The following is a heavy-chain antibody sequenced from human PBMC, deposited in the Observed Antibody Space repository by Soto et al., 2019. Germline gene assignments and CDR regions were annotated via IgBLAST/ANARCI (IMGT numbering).Heavy chain of an antibody. CDR3: ARVERGNYFDY. J-gene: IGHJ4*02. CDR1: GFTVSSNY. CDR2: ISSGGST. V-gene: IGHV3-53*01. Sequence: PVGSLRLFCAASGFTVSSNYMTWVRQAPGKGLEWVSVISSGGSTYYADSVKGRFTISRDNSRNTLYLQMNSLRAEDTAVYYCARVERGNYFDYWGQGTLVTVSS. D-gene: IGHD3-10*01.